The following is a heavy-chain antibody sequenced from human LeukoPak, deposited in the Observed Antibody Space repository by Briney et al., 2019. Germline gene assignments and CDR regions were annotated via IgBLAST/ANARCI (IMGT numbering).Heavy chain of an antibody. D-gene: IGHD2-15*01. J-gene: IGHJ4*02. V-gene: IGHV3-30-3*01. Sequence: GGSLRLSCAASGFTFSSYAMHWVRQAPGKGLEWVAVISYDGSNEYYADSVKGRFTISRDNSKNTLYLQMNSLRAEDTAVYYCARGYCSGGSCYVDYWGQGTLVTVSS. CDR2: ISYDGSNE. CDR1: GFTFSSYA. CDR3: ARGYCSGGSCYVDY.